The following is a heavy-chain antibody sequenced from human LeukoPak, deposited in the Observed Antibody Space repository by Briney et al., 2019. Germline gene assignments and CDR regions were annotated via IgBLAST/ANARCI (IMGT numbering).Heavy chain of an antibody. Sequence: SQTLSLTCAISGDSVSSNSAAWNWIRQSPSRGLEWLGRTYYRSKWYNDYAVSVKSRITINPDTSKNQFSLQLNSVTPEDTAVSYCARDKWYYYDSSGAYYYYGMDVWGQGTTVTVSS. D-gene: IGHD3-22*01. CDR3: ARDKWYYYDSSGAYYYYGMDV. CDR2: TYYRSKWYN. J-gene: IGHJ6*02. CDR1: GDSVSSNSAA. V-gene: IGHV6-1*01.